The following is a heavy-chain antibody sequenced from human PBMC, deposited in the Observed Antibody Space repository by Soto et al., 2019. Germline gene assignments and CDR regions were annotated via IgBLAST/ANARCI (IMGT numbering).Heavy chain of an antibody. CDR3: ARGFLARDHYYYMDV. CDR2: MNSKSGNT. CDR1: GYTFTTYD. V-gene: IGHV1-8*01. J-gene: IGHJ6*03. Sequence: QVQLVQSGAEVKKPGASVKVSCEASGYTFTTYDINWVRQATGQGLEWMGWMNSKSGNTGYAQKFQGRLTMTIDPSISTAYMELSSLTSDDAAIYFCARGFLARDHYYYMDVWGKGTTVTVSS.